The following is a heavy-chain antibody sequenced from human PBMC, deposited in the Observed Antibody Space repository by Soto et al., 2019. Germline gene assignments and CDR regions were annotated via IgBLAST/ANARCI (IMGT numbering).Heavy chain of an antibody. CDR1: GFTFSSYS. CDR3: ARRDYDSSGYYFGGHHY. V-gene: IGHV3-21*01. D-gene: IGHD3-22*01. CDR2: ISSSSSYI. J-gene: IGHJ4*02. Sequence: GGSLRLSCAASGFTFSSYSMNWVRQAPGKGLEWVSSISSSSSYIYYADSVKGRFTISRDNAKNSMYLQMNSLRAEDTAVYYCARRDYDSSGYYFGGHHYWGQGTLVTVSS.